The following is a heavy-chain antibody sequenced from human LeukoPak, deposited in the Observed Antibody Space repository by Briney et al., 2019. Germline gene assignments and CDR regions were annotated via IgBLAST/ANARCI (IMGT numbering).Heavy chain of an antibody. J-gene: IGHJ5*02. CDR3: ARHVGFITMVRGVINNNWFDP. CDR1: GGSISSSNW. Sequence: SGTLSLTCAVSGGSISSSNWWSWVRQPPGKELEWIGSIYYSGSPYYNPSLKSRVTISVDTAKKQFSLKLSSVTAADTAVYYCARHVGFITMVRGVINNNWFDPWGQGTLVTVSS. CDR2: IYYSGSP. V-gene: IGHV4-4*02. D-gene: IGHD3-10*01.